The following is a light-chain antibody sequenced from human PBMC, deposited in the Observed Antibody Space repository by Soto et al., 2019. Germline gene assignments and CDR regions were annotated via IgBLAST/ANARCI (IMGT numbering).Light chain of an antibody. CDR3: GSYSSTDTTFV. CDR2: EVT. J-gene: IGLJ1*01. V-gene: IGLV2-14*01. Sequence: QSALAQPASVSGSPGQSITISCTGTITDVGGYNYVSWYQHHSGKAPKLLIYEVTNRPSGISDRFSGSKSVNTASLTISGLQAEDESDYYCGSYSSTDTTFVFGTGTKVTVL. CDR1: ITDVGGYNY.